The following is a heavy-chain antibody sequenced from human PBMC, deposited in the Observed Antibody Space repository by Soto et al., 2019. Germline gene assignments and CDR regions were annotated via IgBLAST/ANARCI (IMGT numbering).Heavy chain of an antibody. D-gene: IGHD2-2*01. V-gene: IGHV1-2*02. Sequence: ASVKVSCKTSEYSFGDYYLHWVRQAPAQGLEWMGWIKLNDGGTNSPRKFQGRLTMTRDKTITTVYMELSKLRSEDTAVYVCVRDAPSHQSIFDLWGPGTLVTVSS. J-gene: IGHJ4*01. CDR1: EYSFGDYY. CDR2: IKLNDGGT. CDR3: VRDAPSHQSIFDL.